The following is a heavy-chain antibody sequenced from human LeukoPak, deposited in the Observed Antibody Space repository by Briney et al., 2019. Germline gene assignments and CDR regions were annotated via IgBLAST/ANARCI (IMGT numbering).Heavy chain of an antibody. Sequence: GESLKISCKGSGYSFNSYWIAWVRQMPGKGLEWLGIIYPGDSDTRYSPAFKGQVTISADKSISSAYLQWSSLKPSDTAMYYCARQPNSGSSPDYWGQGTLVTVSS. D-gene: IGHD1-26*01. V-gene: IGHV5-51*01. CDR3: ARQPNSGSSPDY. J-gene: IGHJ4*02. CDR1: GYSFNSYW. CDR2: IYPGDSDT.